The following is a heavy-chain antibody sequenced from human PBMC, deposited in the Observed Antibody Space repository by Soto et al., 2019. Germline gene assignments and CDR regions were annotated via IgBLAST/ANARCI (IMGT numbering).Heavy chain of an antibody. CDR2: IYPGDSDT. V-gene: IGHV5-51*01. D-gene: IGHD4-17*01. J-gene: IGHJ5*02. CDR1: GYSFTSYW. Sequence: GESLKISCKGSGYSFTSYWIGWVRQMPGKGLEWMGIIYPGDSDTRYSPSFQGQVTISADKSISTAYLQWSSLKASDTAMYYCARPFDEFSTVTDNWFDPWGQGTLVTVSS. CDR3: ARPFDEFSTVTDNWFDP.